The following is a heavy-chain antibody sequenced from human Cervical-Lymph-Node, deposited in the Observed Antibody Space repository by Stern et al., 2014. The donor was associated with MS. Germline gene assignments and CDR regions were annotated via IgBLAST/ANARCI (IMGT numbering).Heavy chain of an antibody. CDR2: IRPGFGNT. CDR1: GYTFTTHG. Sequence: VQLVQSGAEVKKPGASVKVSCKASGYTFTTHGIHWVRQAPGQKLEWMAWIRPGFGNTKYSQKFQGRVTVTRDTSASTVYMELSSLKSEDTAVYYCAREVGGWLQLDCWGQGTPVTVSS. J-gene: IGHJ4*02. V-gene: IGHV1-3*01. CDR3: AREVGGWLQLDC. D-gene: IGHD5-24*01.